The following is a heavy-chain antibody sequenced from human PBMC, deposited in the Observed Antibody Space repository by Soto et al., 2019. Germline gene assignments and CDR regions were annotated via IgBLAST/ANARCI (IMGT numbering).Heavy chain of an antibody. CDR1: GFTFSSYW. CDR2: IKQDGSAK. V-gene: IGHV3-7*03. Sequence: GGSLRLSCAASGFTFSSYWMSWVRQAPGKGLEWVANIKQDGSAKYYVDSVKGRFTISRDNAKNSLYLQMNSLRAEDTAVYYCANAYCSSTSCRAEYLQHWGQGTLVTGLL. J-gene: IGHJ1*01. CDR3: ANAYCSSTSCRAEYLQH. D-gene: IGHD2-2*01.